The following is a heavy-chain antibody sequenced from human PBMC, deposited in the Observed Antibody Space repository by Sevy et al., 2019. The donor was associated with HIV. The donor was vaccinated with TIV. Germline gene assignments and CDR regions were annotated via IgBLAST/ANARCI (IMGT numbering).Heavy chain of an antibody. CDR3: AGARYDSSGSFDAFDI. CDR2: IFRSGDVT. J-gene: IGHJ3*02. D-gene: IGHD3-22*01. CDR1: GFTFSNYA. V-gene: IGHV3-23*01. Sequence: GESLKISCTGSGFTFSNYAMNWVRQAPGKGLEWGSTIFRSGDVTYYADSVKGRFTISGDNSRNTLFEQMKSLGAEETAEYYGAGARYDSSGSFDAFDIWGQGTMVTVSS.